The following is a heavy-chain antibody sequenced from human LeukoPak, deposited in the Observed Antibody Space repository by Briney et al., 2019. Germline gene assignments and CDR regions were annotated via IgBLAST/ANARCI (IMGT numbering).Heavy chain of an antibody. CDR3: ASQWLRPNYYYYYMDV. CDR2: IYHSGST. Sequence: PSQTLSLTCTVSGGSISSGSYYWSWIRQPPGKGLEWIGYIYHSGSTKYNPSLKSRVTISVDTSKNQFSLKLSSVTAADTAVYYCASQWLRPNYYYYYMDVWGKGTTVTVSS. V-gene: IGHV4-61*01. D-gene: IGHD5-12*01. CDR1: GGSISSGSYY. J-gene: IGHJ6*03.